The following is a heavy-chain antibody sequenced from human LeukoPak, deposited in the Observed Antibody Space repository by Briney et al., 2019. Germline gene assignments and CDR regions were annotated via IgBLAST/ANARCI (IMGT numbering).Heavy chain of an antibody. Sequence: SETLSLTCAVYGGSFSGYYWSWIRQPPGKGLEWIGEINHSGSTNYNPSLKSRVTISVDTSKNQFSLKLSSVTAADTAVYYCARGSPPGVVVPTAIIRWFDPWGQGTLVTVSS. CDR1: GGSFSGYY. V-gene: IGHV4-34*01. CDR2: INHSGST. J-gene: IGHJ5*02. CDR3: ARGSPPGVVVPTAIIRWFDP. D-gene: IGHD2-2*01.